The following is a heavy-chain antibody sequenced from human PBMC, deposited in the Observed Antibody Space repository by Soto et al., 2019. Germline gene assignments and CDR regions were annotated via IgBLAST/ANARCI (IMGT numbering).Heavy chain of an antibody. CDR2: IYTGGET. CDR1: GFTVSSKY. V-gene: IGHV3-66*01. J-gene: IGHJ5*02. D-gene: IGHD6-13*01. Sequence: EVQVVESGGGLVQPGGSLRLSCAASGFTVSSKYMSWVRQAPGKGLEWVSVIYTGGETHYADSVKDRFIISRDNSKNTQYLQMNSLRAEDTAVYYCATRGRVAATGPNWFDPWGQGTLVTVSS. CDR3: ATRGRVAATGPNWFDP.